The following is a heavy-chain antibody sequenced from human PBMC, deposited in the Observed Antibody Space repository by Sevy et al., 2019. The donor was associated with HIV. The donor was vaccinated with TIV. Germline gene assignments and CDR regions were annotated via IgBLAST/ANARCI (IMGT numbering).Heavy chain of an antibody. D-gene: IGHD5-12*01. V-gene: IGHV3-15*07. CDR3: ATLSGNYWGDWLDP. J-gene: IGHJ5*02. Sequence: GGYLRLSCVASAFTFSNDWMTWVRQAPGKGLEWVGHIRSATDGGTTDYAAPVKGRFTISRHDSKNTVYLEMNSLKIEDTGVYFCATLSGNYWGDWLDPRGQGTLVTVSS. CDR2: IRSATDGGTT. CDR1: AFTFSNDW.